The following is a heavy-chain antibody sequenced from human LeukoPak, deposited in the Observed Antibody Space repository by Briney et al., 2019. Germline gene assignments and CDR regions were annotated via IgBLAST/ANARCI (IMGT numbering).Heavy chain of an antibody. CDR2: ISAYNGNT. Sequence: ASVKVSCKASGYTFTSYGISWVRQAPGHGLEWMGWISAYNGNTNYAQKLQGRVTMTTDTSTSTAYMELRSLRSDDTAVYYCARDKRGTYYYYYYGMDVWGQGTTVTVSS. D-gene: IGHD1-1*01. CDR1: GYTFTSYG. CDR3: ARDKRGTYYYYYYGMDV. V-gene: IGHV1-18*01. J-gene: IGHJ6*02.